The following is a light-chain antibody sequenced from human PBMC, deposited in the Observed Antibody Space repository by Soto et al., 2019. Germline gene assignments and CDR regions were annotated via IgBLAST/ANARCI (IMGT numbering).Light chain of an antibody. CDR3: SSYTGSGTYV. V-gene: IGLV2-14*01. Sequence: QSALTQPASVSGSPGQSITISCTGTNSDVGGYNYVSWYQQHPGKAPKLMIYEVSNRPSGVSNRFSGSKSGNTASLTISGLQAEDEADYYCSSYTGSGTYVFGTGTKVTVL. CDR2: EVS. CDR1: NSDVGGYNY. J-gene: IGLJ1*01.